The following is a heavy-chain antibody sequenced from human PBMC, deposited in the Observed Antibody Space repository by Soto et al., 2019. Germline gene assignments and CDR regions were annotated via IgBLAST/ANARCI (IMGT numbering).Heavy chain of an antibody. D-gene: IGHD2-15*01. CDR3: AKDSGGGSHHHYYGLDV. V-gene: IGHV3-30*18. CDR1: GFTFSDFG. Sequence: QVQLVESGGGVVQPGRSLRLSCAASGFTFSDFGIHWVRQAPGKGLEWVALISYDGSEKYFADSLKGRATISRDNSKNTVDLQMNSLRPDDTAVYYGAKDSGGGSHHHYYGLDVRGQGTTVTVSS. J-gene: IGHJ6*02. CDR2: ISYDGSEK.